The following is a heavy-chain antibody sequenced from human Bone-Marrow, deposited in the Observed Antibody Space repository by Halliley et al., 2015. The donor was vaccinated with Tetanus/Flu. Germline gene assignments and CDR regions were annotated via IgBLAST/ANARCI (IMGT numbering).Heavy chain of an antibody. Sequence: STNYNPSPKSRITISVDTSKNQFSLRLSSVTAADTAVYYWARDPKPSRDCSGGTCRTTGSALDVWGQGTTVTVSS. V-gene: IGHV4-59*01. J-gene: IGHJ6*02. CDR2: ST. D-gene: IGHD2-15*01. CDR3: ARDPKPSRDCSGGTCRTTGSALDV.